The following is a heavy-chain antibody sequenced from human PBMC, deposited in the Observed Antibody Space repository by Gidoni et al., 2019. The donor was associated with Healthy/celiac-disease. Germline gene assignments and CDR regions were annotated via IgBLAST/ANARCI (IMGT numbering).Heavy chain of an antibody. Sequence: QVQLQESGPGLVKPSQTLSLPCTVSGGSISSGGYSWRWIRQHTGKGLEWIGYIYYSGSTYYNPSLKSRVTISVDTSKNQFSLKLSSGTAADTAVYYCARDYEYCSGGSCDSPGWFDPWGQGTLVTVSS. CDR1: GGSISSGGYS. D-gene: IGHD2-15*01. J-gene: IGHJ5*02. CDR2: IYYSGST. V-gene: IGHV4-31*03. CDR3: ARDYEYCSGGSCDSPGWFDP.